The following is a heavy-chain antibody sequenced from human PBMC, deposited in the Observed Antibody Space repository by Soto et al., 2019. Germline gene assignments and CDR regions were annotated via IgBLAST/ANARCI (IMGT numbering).Heavy chain of an antibody. CDR1: GGSFSGYY. V-gene: IGHV4-34*01. J-gene: IGHJ3*02. CDR2: INHSGST. CDR3: ARENTGIVVVPAAISEGAFDI. Sequence: SETLSLTCAVYGGSFSGYYWSWIRQPPGKGLEWIGEINHSGSTNYNPSLKSRVTISVDTSKNQFSLKLSSVTAADTAVYYCARENTGIVVVPAAISEGAFDIWGQGTMVTVSS. D-gene: IGHD2-2*02.